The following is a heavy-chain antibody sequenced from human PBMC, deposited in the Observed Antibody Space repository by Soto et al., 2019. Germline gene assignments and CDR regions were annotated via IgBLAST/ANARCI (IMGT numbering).Heavy chain of an antibody. D-gene: IGHD2-15*01. CDR2: IIPIFGTA. CDR3: ARAGYCGGGSCYSELGYYYYGMDV. V-gene: IGHV1-69*01. Sequence: QVQLVQSGAEVKKPGSSVKVSCKASGGTFSSYAISWVRQAPGQGLEWMGGIIPIFGTANYAQKFQGRVTITADESTSTAYMELSSLRSEDTAVYYCARAGYCGGGSCYSELGYYYYGMDVWGQGTTVTVSS. J-gene: IGHJ6*02. CDR1: GGTFSSYA.